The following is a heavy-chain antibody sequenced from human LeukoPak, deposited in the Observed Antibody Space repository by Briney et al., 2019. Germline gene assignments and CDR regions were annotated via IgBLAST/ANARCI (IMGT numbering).Heavy chain of an antibody. Sequence: PGGSLRLSCAASGFTFSSYGMSWVRQAPGKGLEWVSGISGSGGSTYYADSVKGRFTISRDNAKNTLYLQMNSLRAEDTAVYYCARDGVTITYYFDYWGQGTLVTVSS. CDR3: ARDGVTITYYFDY. CDR2: ISGSGGST. CDR1: GFTFSSYG. J-gene: IGHJ4*02. D-gene: IGHD4-23*01. V-gene: IGHV3-23*01.